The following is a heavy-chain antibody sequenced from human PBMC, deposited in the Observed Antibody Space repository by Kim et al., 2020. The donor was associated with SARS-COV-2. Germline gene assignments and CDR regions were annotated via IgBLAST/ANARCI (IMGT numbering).Heavy chain of an antibody. Sequence: SETLSLTCAVSGGSISSSNWWSWVRQPPGKGLEWIGEIYHSGSTNYNPSLKSRVTISVDKSKNQFSLKLSSVTAADTAVYYCARTVAPPPRLRRSTAMDDRSDYWGQGTLVTVSS. D-gene: IGHD5-18*01. CDR3: ARTVAPPPRLRRSTAMDDRSDY. CDR1: GGSISSSNW. V-gene: IGHV4-4*02. CDR2: IYHSGST. J-gene: IGHJ4*02.